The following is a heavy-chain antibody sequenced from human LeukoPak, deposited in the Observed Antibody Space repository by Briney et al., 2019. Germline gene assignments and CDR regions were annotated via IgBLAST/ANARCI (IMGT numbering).Heavy chain of an antibody. J-gene: IGHJ4*02. Sequence: PGGSLRLSCAASGFTFSSYAMSWVRQAPGKGLEWVSAISGSGGSTYYADSVKGRFTISRDNSKNTLYLQMNSLRAEDTAVYYCAKAKSPYGSGSYHNYWGQGTLVTVSS. CDR2: ISGSGGST. CDR1: GFTFSSYA. V-gene: IGHV3-23*01. D-gene: IGHD3-10*01. CDR3: AKAKSPYGSGSYHNY.